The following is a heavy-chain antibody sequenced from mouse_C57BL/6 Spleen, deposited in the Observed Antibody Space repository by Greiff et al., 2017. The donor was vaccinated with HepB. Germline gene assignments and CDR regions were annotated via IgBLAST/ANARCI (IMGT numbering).Heavy chain of an antibody. CDR2: ISDGGSYT. Sequence: EVNVVESGGGLVKPGGSLKLSCAASGFTFSSYAMSWVRQTPEKRLEWVATISDGGSYTYYPDNVKGRFTISRDNAKNNLYLQMSHLKSEDTAMYYCARGRFITTVVDHFDYWGQGTTLTVSS. V-gene: IGHV5-4*03. CDR3: ARGRFITTVVDHFDY. J-gene: IGHJ2*01. CDR1: GFTFSSYA. D-gene: IGHD1-1*01.